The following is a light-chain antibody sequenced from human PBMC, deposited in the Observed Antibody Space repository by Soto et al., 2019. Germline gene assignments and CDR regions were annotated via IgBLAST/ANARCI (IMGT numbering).Light chain of an antibody. J-gene: IGKJ4*01. CDR3: QQYNNWPRAT. Sequence: EIVMTQSPATLSGSPGERGSLSCRASQSVDINLAWYQQKPGQAPRLLIYGASTRATDMPGRFSGSGSGTEFNLTISSLQSEDFAVYYCQQYNNWPRATFGGGTKVDI. CDR1: QSVDIN. V-gene: IGKV3D-15*01. CDR2: GAS.